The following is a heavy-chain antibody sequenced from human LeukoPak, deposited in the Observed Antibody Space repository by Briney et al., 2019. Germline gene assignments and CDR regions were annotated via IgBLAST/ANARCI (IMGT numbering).Heavy chain of an antibody. CDR1: GFTFSSYW. Sequence: GGSLRLSCAASGFTFSSYWMSWVRQAPGKGLEWVANMNQDGSEKYYVDSVKGRFTISRDNSKNTLYLQMNSLRAEDTAVYYCARGTPSSSGWLYYGMDVWGQGTTVTVSS. D-gene: IGHD6-19*01. V-gene: IGHV3-7*01. CDR3: ARGTPSSSGWLYYGMDV. CDR2: MNQDGSEK. J-gene: IGHJ6*02.